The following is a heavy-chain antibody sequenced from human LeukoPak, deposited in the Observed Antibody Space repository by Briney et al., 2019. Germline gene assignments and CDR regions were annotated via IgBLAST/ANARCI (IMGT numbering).Heavy chain of an antibody. Sequence: GGSLRLSCAASGFTVSSNYMSWVRQAPGKGLEGVSVIYSGGSTYYADSVKGRFTISRDNSKNKLYLQMNSLRAEDTAVYYCARERSGWYFDLWGRGTLVTVSS. CDR1: GFTVSSNY. D-gene: IGHD5-24*01. CDR3: ARERSGWYFDL. CDR2: IYSGGST. V-gene: IGHV3-53*01. J-gene: IGHJ2*01.